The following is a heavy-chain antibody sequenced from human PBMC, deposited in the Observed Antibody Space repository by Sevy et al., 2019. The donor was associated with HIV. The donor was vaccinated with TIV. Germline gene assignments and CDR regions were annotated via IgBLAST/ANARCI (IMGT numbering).Heavy chain of an antibody. V-gene: IGHV3-7*01. D-gene: IGHD5-18*01. J-gene: IGHJ4*02. CDR1: GFSFSSYW. Sequence: GGSLRLSCAASGFSFSSYWMSWVRQAPGKGLEWVATMKQDGTEKDYVDSVKGRFTISRDNTKSSLFLQINSLSAEDTAVYYCVREGLGGYSYSLDCWGQGTLVTVSS. CDR2: MKQDGTEK. CDR3: VREGLGGYSYSLDC.